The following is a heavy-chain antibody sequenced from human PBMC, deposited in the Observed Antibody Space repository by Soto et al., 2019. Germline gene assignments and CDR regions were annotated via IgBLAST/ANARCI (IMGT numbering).Heavy chain of an antibody. CDR1: GYTFTSYG. CDR3: ARERGRYCTNGVCQYFDY. D-gene: IGHD2-8*01. CDR2: ISAYNGNT. Sequence: QVQLVQSGAEVKKPGASVKVSCKASGYTFTSYGISWVRQAPGQGLERMGWISAYNGNTNYAQKLQGRVTMTTDTSTSTAYMELRSLRSDDTTVYHCARERGRYCTNGVCQYFDYWGQGTLVTVFS. V-gene: IGHV1-18*01. J-gene: IGHJ4*02.